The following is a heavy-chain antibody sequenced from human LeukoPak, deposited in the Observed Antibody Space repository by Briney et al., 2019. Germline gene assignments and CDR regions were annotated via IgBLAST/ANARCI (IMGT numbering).Heavy chain of an antibody. CDR3: ARDGLGSHTTAHWFDP. J-gene: IGHJ5*02. V-gene: IGHV4-39*07. CDR2: IYYSGST. Sequence: SETLSLTCIVSGGSISSSSYYWGWIRQPPGKGLEWIGSIYYSGSTYYNPSLKSRVTISVDTSKNQFSLKLSSVTAADTAVYYCARDGLGSHTTAHWFDPWGQGTLVTVSS. CDR1: GGSISSSSYY. D-gene: IGHD2-15*01.